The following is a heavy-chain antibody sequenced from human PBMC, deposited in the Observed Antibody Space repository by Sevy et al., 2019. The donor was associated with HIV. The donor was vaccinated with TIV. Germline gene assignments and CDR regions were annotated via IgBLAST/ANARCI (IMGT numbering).Heavy chain of an antibody. Sequence: ASVTVSCKASGYSFTGHYLHWVRQAPGQGLEWMGRINPNSGGTNDAQKFQGRVTMTRDTSISTAYMDLSRLRSDDTAVYYCARATYYYDSSGYDAFDIWGQGTMVTVSS. CDR3: ARATYYYDSSGYDAFDI. J-gene: IGHJ3*02. CDR1: GYSFTGHY. V-gene: IGHV1-2*06. D-gene: IGHD3-22*01. CDR2: INPNSGGT.